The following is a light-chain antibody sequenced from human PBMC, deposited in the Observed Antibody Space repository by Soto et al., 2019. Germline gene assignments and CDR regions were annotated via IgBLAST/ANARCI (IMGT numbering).Light chain of an antibody. Sequence: STEVVGYNYVSWYQHHPGKAPKLLIYDVSNRPSGVSNRFSGSKSDNTASLTISGLQPEDEADHYCSSYTPSTTRYLAFGPGTKVTVL. CDR3: SSYTPSTTRYLA. J-gene: IGLJ1*01. V-gene: IGLV2-14*03. CDR2: DVS. CDR1: STEVVGYNY.